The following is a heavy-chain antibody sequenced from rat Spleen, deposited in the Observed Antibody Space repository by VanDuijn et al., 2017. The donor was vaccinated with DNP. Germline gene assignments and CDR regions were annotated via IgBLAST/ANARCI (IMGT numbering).Heavy chain of an antibody. CDR1: GYSITSNY. Sequence: EVHLQESGPGLVKPSQSLSLTCSVTGYSITSNYWAWIRKLPGNKMEWIGHISYSGTTSYNPSLKSRISITRDTSKNQFFLQVNSVTTEDTATYYCARMHYGCDNWGQGVMVTVSS. V-gene: IGHV3-1*01. J-gene: IGHJ2*01. D-gene: IGHD1-11*01. CDR2: ISYSGTT. CDR3: ARMHYGCDN.